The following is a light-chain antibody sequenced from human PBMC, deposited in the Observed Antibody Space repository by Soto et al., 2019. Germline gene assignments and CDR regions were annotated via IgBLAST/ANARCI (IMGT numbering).Light chain of an antibody. CDR1: QSVGTN. CDR3: QQYNNWPIT. J-gene: IGKJ5*01. Sequence: EIVVTQSPATLSVSPGERATLSCRASQSVGTNLAWYQQRPGQVPMLLIYGASTRASDTPARFSGSGSVTEFALTISSLQSEDFAVYYCQQYNNWPITFGQGTRLEIK. CDR2: GAS. V-gene: IGKV3D-15*01.